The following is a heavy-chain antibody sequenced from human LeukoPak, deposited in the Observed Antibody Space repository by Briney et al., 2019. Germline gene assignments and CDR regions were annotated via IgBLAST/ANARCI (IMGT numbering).Heavy chain of an antibody. CDR2: INSYGSST. CDR1: GFTFSTYW. D-gene: IGHD3-16*01. J-gene: IGHJ4*02. V-gene: IGHV3-74*01. CDR3: RTYRWGDSFEY. Sequence: GGSLRLSCAASGFTFSTYWMQWVRQDPGKGLVWVSHINSYGSSTAYADSVKGRLTISRDNAKKTLYLQMNSLRVEDTAIYYCRTYRWGDSFEYWGQGTLVTVSS.